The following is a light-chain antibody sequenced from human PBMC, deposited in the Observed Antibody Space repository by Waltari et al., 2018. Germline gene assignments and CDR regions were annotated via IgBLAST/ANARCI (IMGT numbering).Light chain of an antibody. CDR2: GAS. CDR1: QTVRTTY. V-gene: IGKV3-20*01. CDR3: QQYDISPLT. Sequence: EIVLTQSPGTLSLSPGERATLSCRASQTVRTTYLALYQQKPGQAPTLLIYGASSTATGVPDRFSGSGSGTDFSLPISSLEPEDFAVYYCQQYDISPLTFGGGTKVEIK. J-gene: IGKJ4*01.